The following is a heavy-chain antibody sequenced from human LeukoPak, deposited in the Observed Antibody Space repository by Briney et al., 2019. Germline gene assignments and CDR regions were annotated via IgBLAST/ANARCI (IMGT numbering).Heavy chain of an antibody. CDR1: GGSFGGYF. Sequence: SETLSLTCAVYGGSFGGYFWTWICQPPGKGLEWIGEINHSGSTNYNPSLKSRVTISVDTSKNQFSLKLTSVTAADTAVYYCASGWVPFDYWGQGTLVTVSS. CDR2: INHSGST. CDR3: ASGWVPFDY. V-gene: IGHV4-34*01. J-gene: IGHJ4*02. D-gene: IGHD1-14*01.